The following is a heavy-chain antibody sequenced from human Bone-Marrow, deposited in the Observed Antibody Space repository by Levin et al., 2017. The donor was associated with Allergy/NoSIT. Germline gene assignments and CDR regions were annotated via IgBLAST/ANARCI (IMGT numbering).Heavy chain of an antibody. D-gene: IGHD6-19*01. Sequence: SCAASGFTFSSYAMHWVRQAPGKGLEWVAVISYDGSNKYYADSVKGRFTISRDNSKNTLYLQMNSLRAEDTAVYYCARSSGWDHDAFDIWGQGTMVTVSS. CDR2: ISYDGSNK. J-gene: IGHJ3*02. CDR3: ARSSGWDHDAFDI. V-gene: IGHV3-30-3*01. CDR1: GFTFSSYA.